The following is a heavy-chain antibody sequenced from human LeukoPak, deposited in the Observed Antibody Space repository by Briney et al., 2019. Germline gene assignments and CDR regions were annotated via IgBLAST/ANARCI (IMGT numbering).Heavy chain of an antibody. Sequence: ASVKVSCKVSGSTLTELSMHWVRQAPGKGLEWMGGFDPEDGETIYAQKFQGRVTMTEDTSTDTAYMELSSLRSEDTAVYYCATMRHYYDSNGLIYRDAFDIWGQGTMVTVSS. J-gene: IGHJ3*02. D-gene: IGHD3-22*01. CDR3: ATMRHYYDSNGLIYRDAFDI. CDR1: GSTLTELS. V-gene: IGHV1-24*01. CDR2: FDPEDGET.